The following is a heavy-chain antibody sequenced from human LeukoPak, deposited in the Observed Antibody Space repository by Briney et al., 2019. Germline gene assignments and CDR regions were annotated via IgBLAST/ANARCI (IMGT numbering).Heavy chain of an antibody. CDR3: AKGFYDNSASGVFDI. D-gene: IGHD3-22*01. CDR2: ITSSSSST. V-gene: IGHV3-21*04. CDR1: GFTFSAYS. Sequence: GGSLRLSCAASGFTFSAYSMNWVRQAPGQGLEWVSSITSSSSSTYYADSVKGRFTISRDNAKNSLYLQMNSLRAEDTAVYYCAKGFYDNSASGVFDIWGQGTMVTVSS. J-gene: IGHJ3*02.